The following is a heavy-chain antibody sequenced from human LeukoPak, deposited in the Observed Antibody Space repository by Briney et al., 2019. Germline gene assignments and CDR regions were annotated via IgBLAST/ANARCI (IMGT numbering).Heavy chain of an antibody. CDR3: ARDLRYCSGGSCLRIAFDI. CDR1: GYTFTGYY. J-gene: IGHJ3*02. CDR2: INPNSGGT. D-gene: IGHD2-15*01. V-gene: IGHV1-2*02. Sequence: ASVKVSCKASGYTFTGYYMHWVRQAPGQGLEWMGWINPNSGGTNYAQKFQGRVTMTRDTSISTAYMELSRLRSDDTAVYYCARDLRYCSGGSCLRIAFDIWGQGTMVTVSS.